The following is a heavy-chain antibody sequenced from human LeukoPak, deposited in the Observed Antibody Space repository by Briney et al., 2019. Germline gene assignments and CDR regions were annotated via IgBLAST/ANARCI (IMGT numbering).Heavy chain of an antibody. D-gene: IGHD3-10*01. CDR1: GFIFDDYA. CDR3: AKDSTYGSGSYYDD. CDR2: ISWNSGSI. Sequence: GGSLRLSCAASGFIFDDYAMHWVRQAPGKGLEWVSHISWNSGSIAYADSVKGRFTISRDNAKNSLYLQMNSLRAEDTALYYCAKDSTYGSGSYYDDWGQGTLVTVSS. V-gene: IGHV3-9*01. J-gene: IGHJ4*02.